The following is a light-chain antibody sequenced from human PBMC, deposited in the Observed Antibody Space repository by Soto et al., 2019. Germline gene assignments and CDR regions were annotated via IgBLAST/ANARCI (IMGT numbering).Light chain of an antibody. CDR2: AAS. CDR3: QQYDNLPFT. J-gene: IGKJ4*01. CDR1: QSISNY. V-gene: IGKV1-27*01. Sequence: DIKMTQSPSTLSASVGDRVTITCRASQSISNYLAWYQQKPGKVPKLLIYAASTLQSGVPSRFSGSGSGTDFTLTISSLQPEDIATYYCQQYDNLPFTFGGGTKVDIK.